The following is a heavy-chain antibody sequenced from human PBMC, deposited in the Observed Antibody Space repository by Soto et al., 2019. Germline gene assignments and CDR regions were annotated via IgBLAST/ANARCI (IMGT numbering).Heavy chain of an antibody. V-gene: IGHV4-30-4*01. CDR3: ARYRVKEVQDIVVVVAASETTYGMDV. J-gene: IGHJ6*02. D-gene: IGHD2-15*01. Sequence: SETLSLTCTVSGGSISSGDYYWSWIRQPPGKGLEWIGYIYYSGSTYYNPSLKSRVTISVDTSKNQFSLKLSSVTAADTAVYYCARYRVKEVQDIVVVVAASETTYGMDVWGQGTTVTVSS. CDR1: GGSISSGDYY. CDR2: IYYSGST.